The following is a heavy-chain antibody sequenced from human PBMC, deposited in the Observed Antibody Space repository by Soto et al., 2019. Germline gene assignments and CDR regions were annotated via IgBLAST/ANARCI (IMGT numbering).Heavy chain of an antibody. D-gene: IGHD2-15*01. CDR2: IYYSGST. V-gene: IGHV4-59*01. J-gene: IGHJ4*02. CDR1: GGSISSYY. Sequence: SETLSLTCTVSGGSISSYYWSWIRQPPGKGLEWIGYIYYSGSTNYNPSLKSRVTISVDTSKNQFSLKLSSVTAADTAVYYCASVGYCSGGSCKTVDYWGQGTLVTVSS. CDR3: ASVGYCSGGSCKTVDY.